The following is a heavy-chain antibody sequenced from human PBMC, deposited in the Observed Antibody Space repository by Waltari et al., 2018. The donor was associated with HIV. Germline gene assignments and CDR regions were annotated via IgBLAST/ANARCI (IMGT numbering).Heavy chain of an antibody. V-gene: IGHV3-30*02. J-gene: IGHJ6*02. CDR2: IRYDGNTK. CDR1: GFSFSISG. CDR3: AKELRSGYSYYYYGMDV. D-gene: IGHD2-15*01. Sequence: QGQLVESGGGVVQPGGSLRLSCAASGFSFSISGMPWARQAPGKGLEWVTFIRYDGNTKYYADSVKGRFTISRDNSKNTLYLQMSSLRAEDTAVYYCAKELRSGYSYYYYGMDVWGQGTTVTVSS.